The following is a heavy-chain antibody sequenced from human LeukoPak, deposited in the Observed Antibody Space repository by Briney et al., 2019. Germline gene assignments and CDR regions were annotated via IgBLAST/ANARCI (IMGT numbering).Heavy chain of an antibody. CDR3: ARERITIFGVVMVYYYYYGMDV. J-gene: IGHJ6*02. V-gene: IGHV3-7*01. Sequence: PGGSLRLSCAASGFTFSSYWMSWVRQAPGKGLEWVANIKQDGSEKYYVDSVKGRFTISRDNAKNSLYLQMNSLRAEDTAVYYCARERITIFGVVMVYYYYYGMDVWGQGTTVTVSS. CDR2: IKQDGSEK. CDR1: GFTFSSYW. D-gene: IGHD3-3*01.